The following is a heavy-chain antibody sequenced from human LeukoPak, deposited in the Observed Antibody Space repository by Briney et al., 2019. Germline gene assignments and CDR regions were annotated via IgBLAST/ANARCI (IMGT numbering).Heavy chain of an antibody. CDR3: ARRTDRSFWYLDY. CDR2: IYPGDSDT. Sequence: GESLKISCKGSGYSFTNYWIGWVRQMPGKGLEWMGIIYPGDSDTRYSPSFQGQVTISADKSINTAYLQWSSLKASDTAIYYCARRTDRSFWYLDYWGQGTLVTVSS. J-gene: IGHJ4*02. CDR1: GYSFTNYW. V-gene: IGHV5-51*01.